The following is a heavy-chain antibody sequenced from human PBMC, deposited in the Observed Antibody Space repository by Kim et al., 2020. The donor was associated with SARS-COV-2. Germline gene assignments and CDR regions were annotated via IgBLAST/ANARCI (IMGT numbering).Heavy chain of an antibody. Sequence: SETLSLTCTVSGGSVSSGSYYWSWIRQPPGKGLEWIGYIHYRGSTNYNPSLKSRVTISVDTSKNQFSLKLSSVTAADTAVYYCAGEYYDILTGYGRYFDYWGPGTLVTVSS. D-gene: IGHD3-9*01. CDR2: IHYRGST. CDR1: GGSVSSGSYY. CDR3: AGEYYDILTGYGRYFDY. J-gene: IGHJ4*02. V-gene: IGHV4-61*01.